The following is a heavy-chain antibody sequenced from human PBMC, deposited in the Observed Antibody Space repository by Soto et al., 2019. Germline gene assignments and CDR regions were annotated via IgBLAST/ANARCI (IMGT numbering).Heavy chain of an antibody. D-gene: IGHD6-6*01. CDR1: GGSFSGYY. Sequence: SETLSLTCAVYGGSFSGYYWSWIRQPPGKGLEWIGEINHSGSTNYNPSLKSRVTISVDTSKNQFSLKLSSVTAADTAVYYCARGKSIAARPTYYYYGMDVWGQGTKGTVS. CDR2: INHSGST. J-gene: IGHJ6*02. CDR3: ARGKSIAARPTYYYYGMDV. V-gene: IGHV4-34*01.